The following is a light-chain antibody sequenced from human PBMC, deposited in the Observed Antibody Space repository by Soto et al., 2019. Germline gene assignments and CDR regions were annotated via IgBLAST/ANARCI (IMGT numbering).Light chain of an antibody. CDR3: CSYAGRYSLYV. V-gene: IGLV2-11*01. CDR2: DVS. Sequence: QSALTQPRSVSESPGQSVTISCTGTSSDVGGYNYVSWYQQHPGKAPKVMIYDVSKRPSGVPDRFSGSKSGNTASLTISGLQAEDEADYYCCSYAGRYSLYVFGTGTKLTVL. J-gene: IGLJ1*01. CDR1: SSDVGGYNY.